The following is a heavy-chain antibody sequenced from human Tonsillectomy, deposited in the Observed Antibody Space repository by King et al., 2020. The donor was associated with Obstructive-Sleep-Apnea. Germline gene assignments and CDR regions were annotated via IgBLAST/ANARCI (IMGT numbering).Heavy chain of an antibody. J-gene: IGHJ1*01. D-gene: IGHD3-10*01. Sequence: MQLVQSGGGLVKPGGSLRLSCAASGFTFSDYYMSWIRQAPGKGLEWVSCISDNGNTIYYGDSVKGRFTISRDNAKNSLYLQMNSLRAEDTAVYYCSSSALNPVRVYLGQGALVTVSS. CDR3: SSSALNPVRVY. V-gene: IGHV3-11*01. CDR1: GFTFSDYY. CDR2: ISDNGNTI.